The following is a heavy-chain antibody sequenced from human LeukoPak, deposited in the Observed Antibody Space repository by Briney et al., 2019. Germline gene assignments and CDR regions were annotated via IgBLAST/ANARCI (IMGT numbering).Heavy chain of an antibody. CDR3: ASAGITGNIPFDP. Sequence: GESLKISCQASGYRFTNYWIGWVRQMPGKGLEFMGIIYPGDSDTRYSPSFQGQVIISADRSTSTAYLQWSSLKASDTAMYYRASAGITGNIPFDPWGQGTLVTVSS. D-gene: IGHD1-20*01. CDR1: GYRFTNYW. CDR2: IYPGDSDT. J-gene: IGHJ5*02. V-gene: IGHV5-51*01.